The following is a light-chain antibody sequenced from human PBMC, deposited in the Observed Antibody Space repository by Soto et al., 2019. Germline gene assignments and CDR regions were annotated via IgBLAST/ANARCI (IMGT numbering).Light chain of an antibody. V-gene: IGLV2-14*01. J-gene: IGLJ1*01. CDR3: SSYTSSSTGV. CDR2: DVS. CDR1: SSDVGGYNY. Sequence: QSALTQHASVSGSPGQSITISCTGTSSDVGGYNYVSWYQQHPGKAPKLMIYDVSNRPSGVSNRFSGSKSGNTASLTISGLLAEDEADYYCSSYTSSSTGVFGTGTKVTVL.